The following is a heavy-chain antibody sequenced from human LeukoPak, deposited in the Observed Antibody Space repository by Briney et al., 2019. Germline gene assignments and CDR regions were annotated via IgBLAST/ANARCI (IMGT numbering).Heavy chain of an antibody. CDR3: ARDLGQWLVSYYYYGMDV. J-gene: IGHJ6*02. CDR1: GYTFTSYG. D-gene: IGHD6-19*01. CDR2: ISAYNGNT. Sequence: GASVKVSCKASGYTFTSYGISWVRQAPGQGLEWMGWISAYNGNTNYAQKLQGRVTMTTDTSTSTAYMELRSLRSDDTAVYYCARDLGQWLVSYYYYGMDVWGQGTTVTVSS. V-gene: IGHV1-18*01.